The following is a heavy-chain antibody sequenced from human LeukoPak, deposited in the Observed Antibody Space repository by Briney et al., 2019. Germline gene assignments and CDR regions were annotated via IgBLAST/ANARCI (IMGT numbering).Heavy chain of an antibody. J-gene: IGHJ5*02. CDR1: GFTFSSYW. CDR3: ASGLHYGGNSTRANWFDP. V-gene: IGHV3-74*01. CDR2: INTDGSST. D-gene: IGHD4-23*01. Sequence: QPGGPLRLSCAASGFTFSSYWMHWVRQAPGKGLVWVSRINTDGSSTSYADSVKGRLTISRDNAKNTLYLQMNSLRAEDTAVYYCASGLHYGGNSTRANWFDPWGQGTLVTVSS.